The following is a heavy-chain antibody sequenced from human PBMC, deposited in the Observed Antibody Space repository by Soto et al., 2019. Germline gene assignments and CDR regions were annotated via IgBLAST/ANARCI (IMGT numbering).Heavy chain of an antibody. J-gene: IGHJ3*01. Sequence: GGSLRLSCAAFGLTISGKKYVAWVRQAPGKGLEWVSALYDVDGSFYADSVKGRFTTSSDSSKTTVYLQMNDLRPDDTAVYYCATWHEREHAYDVWGQGTTVTVSS. CDR1: GLTISGKKY. CDR3: ATWHEREHAYDV. CDR2: LYDVDGS. V-gene: IGHV3-53*01. D-gene: IGHD1-1*01.